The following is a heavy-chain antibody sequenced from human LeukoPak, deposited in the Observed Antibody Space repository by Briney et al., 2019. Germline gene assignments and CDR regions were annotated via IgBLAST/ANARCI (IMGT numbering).Heavy chain of an antibody. J-gene: IGHJ4*02. CDR3: ARGKARARTPILRYFDWLLRPLDY. V-gene: IGHV1-46*01. Sequence: ASVKVSCKASGYTFTVFYIHWVRQARGQGLEWIGVSNPSGGTTTYAQKFQGRVTITRNTSISTAYMELSSLRSEDTAVYYCARGKARARTPILRYFDWLLRPLDYWGQGTLVTVSS. CDR1: GYTFTVFY. CDR2: SNPSGGTT. D-gene: IGHD3-9*01.